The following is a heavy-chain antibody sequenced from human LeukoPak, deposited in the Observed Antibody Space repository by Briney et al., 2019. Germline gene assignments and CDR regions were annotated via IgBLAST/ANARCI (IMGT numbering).Heavy chain of an antibody. V-gene: IGHV3-53*01. D-gene: IGHD5-18*01. CDR1: GFTVSSNY. CDR3: ARGGIQLGLVPFDY. Sequence: GGSLRLSCAASGFTVSSNYMSWVRQAPGKGLEWVSVIYSGGSTYYADSVKGRFTISRDNSKNTLYLQMNSLRAEDTAVYYCARGGIQLGLVPFDYWGQGTLVTVSS. CDR2: IYSGGST. J-gene: IGHJ4*02.